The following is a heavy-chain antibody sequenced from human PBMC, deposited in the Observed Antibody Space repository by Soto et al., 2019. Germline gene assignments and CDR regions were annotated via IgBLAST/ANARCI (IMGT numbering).Heavy chain of an antibody. D-gene: IGHD2-2*01. CDR2: INTDGSST. CDR3: TRIGSTDSNDAFLV. J-gene: IGHJ3*01. V-gene: IGHV3-74*01. CDR1: GFTFSSYW. Sequence: GGSLRLSCAASGFTFSSYWMHWVRQAPGKGLVWVSRINTDGSSTSYADSVKGRFTIYRDNAENTLYLQMNSLRAEDTAVYYCTRIGSTDSNDAFLVWGQGTMVTVSS.